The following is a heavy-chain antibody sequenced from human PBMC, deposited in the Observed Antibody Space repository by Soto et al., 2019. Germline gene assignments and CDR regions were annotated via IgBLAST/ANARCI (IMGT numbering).Heavy chain of an antibody. Sequence: GSLRLSCAAPGFTFSDSWMDWVRQAPGKGPEWVANIKHDGSKKHYADSVRGRFTITRDNSKNTVYLQMDSLRVDDTAMYYCVRDLALMADYWGQGTLVTVSS. CDR3: VRDLALMADY. D-gene: IGHD3-16*01. J-gene: IGHJ4*02. CDR2: IKHDGSKK. CDR1: GFTFSDSW. V-gene: IGHV3-7*01.